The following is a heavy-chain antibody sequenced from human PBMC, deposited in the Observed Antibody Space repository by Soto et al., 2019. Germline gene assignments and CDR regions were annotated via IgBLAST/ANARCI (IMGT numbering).Heavy chain of an antibody. D-gene: IGHD1-7*01. V-gene: IGHV6-1*01. Sequence: SQTLSLTCAISGDSVSSNSAAWNWIRQSPSRGLEWLGRTYYRSKWYNDYAVSVKSRITINPDTSKNQFSLQLNSVTPEDTAVYYFARGGLLDLRYYYSVMAVWGHGTTVPVSS. J-gene: IGHJ6*02. CDR3: ARGGLLDLRYYYSVMAV. CDR2: TYYRSKWYN. CDR1: GDSVSSNSAA.